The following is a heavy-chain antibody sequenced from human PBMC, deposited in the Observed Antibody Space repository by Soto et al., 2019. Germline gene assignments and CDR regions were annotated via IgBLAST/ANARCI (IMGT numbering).Heavy chain of an antibody. D-gene: IGHD3-22*01. CDR3: ARAPYYYDSRGYWAY. CDR1: GFTFSSYS. Sequence: PGGSLRLSCAASGFTFSSYSMNWVRQAPGKGLERVSSISSSSSYTYYADSVKGRFTISRDNAKNSLYLQMNSLRAEDTSVYYCARAPYYYDSRGYWAYWGQGTLVTVSS. V-gene: IGHV3-21*01. CDR2: ISSSSSYT. J-gene: IGHJ4*02.